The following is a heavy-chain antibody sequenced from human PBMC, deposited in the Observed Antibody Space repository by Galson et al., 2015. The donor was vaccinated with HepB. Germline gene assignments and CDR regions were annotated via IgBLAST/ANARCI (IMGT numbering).Heavy chain of an antibody. D-gene: IGHD6-19*01. CDR2: ISSQGVST. CDR3: ARDRSGSGWYRGAFDI. J-gene: IGHJ3*02. CDR1: GFTFSSYA. V-gene: IGHV3-64*01. Sequence: SLRLSCAASGFTFSSYAIDWVRQAPGKGLEYVSGISSQGVSTYYANSVKGRLTISRDNSKNTVYFQMGSLRAEDMAVYYCARDRSGSGWYRGAFDIWGQGTVVTVSS.